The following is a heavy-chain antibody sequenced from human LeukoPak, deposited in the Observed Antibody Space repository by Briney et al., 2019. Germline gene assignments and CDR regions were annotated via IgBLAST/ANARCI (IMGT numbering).Heavy chain of an antibody. CDR3: ARCADGYNSNWFDP. J-gene: IGHJ5*02. D-gene: IGHD5-24*01. Sequence: PSETLSLTCTVSGGSISSSSYYWSWIRQPPGKGLEWIGEINHSGSTNYNPSLKSRVTISVDTSKNQFSLKLSSVTAADTAVYYCARCADGYNSNWFDPWGQGTLVTVSS. CDR2: INHSGST. V-gene: IGHV4-39*07. CDR1: GGSISSSSYY.